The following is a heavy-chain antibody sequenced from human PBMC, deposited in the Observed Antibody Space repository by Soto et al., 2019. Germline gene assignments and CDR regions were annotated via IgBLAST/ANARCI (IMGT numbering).Heavy chain of an antibody. V-gene: IGHV1-3*01. CDR3: ARLPRDCNKTSCYYADH. Sequence: SVKVSCKASVYTLTSYAMHLVRQAPGQRLEWMGWINAGNGNTKYSQKFHGRVTITRDTSASTAYMELSSLRSEDTAVYYCARLPRDCNKTSCYYADHWGQGTQVTVSS. J-gene: IGHJ4*02. D-gene: IGHD3-3*01. CDR2: INAGNGNT. CDR1: VYTLTSYA.